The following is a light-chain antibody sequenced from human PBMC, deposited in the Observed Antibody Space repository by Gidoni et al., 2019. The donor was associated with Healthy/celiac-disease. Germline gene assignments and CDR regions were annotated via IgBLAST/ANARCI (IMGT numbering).Light chain of an antibody. J-gene: IGLJ2*01. CDR2: DVS. CDR1: SSDVGGYNY. Sequence: QSALTQPRPVSGSPGESVTISCTGTSSDVGGYNYVSWYQQHPGKAPKLLLYDVSQRPSGVPDRFSGSKSGNTASLTISGLQAEDEADYYCCSYAGSYTLVFGGGTKLTVL. CDR3: CSYAGSYTLV. V-gene: IGLV2-11*01.